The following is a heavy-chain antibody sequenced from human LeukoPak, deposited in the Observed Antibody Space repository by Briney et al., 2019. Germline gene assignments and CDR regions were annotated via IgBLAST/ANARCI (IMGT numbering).Heavy chain of an antibody. V-gene: IGHV4-4*07. CDR3: ARDQQWLAHFDY. J-gene: IGHJ4*02. CDR2: IYTSGST. CDR1: GGSISSYY. D-gene: IGHD6-19*01. Sequence: SETLSLTCTVSGGSISSYYWSWLRQPAGKGLEWIGRIYTSGSTNYNPSLTSRVTMSVDTSKNQFSLKLSSVTAADTAVYYYARDQQWLAHFDYWGQGTLVTVSS.